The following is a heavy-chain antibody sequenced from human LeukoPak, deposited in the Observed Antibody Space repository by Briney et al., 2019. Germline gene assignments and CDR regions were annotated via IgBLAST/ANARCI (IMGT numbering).Heavy chain of an antibody. D-gene: IGHD4-17*01. CDR1: GFTFSTYA. CDR2: MWYDGNNK. J-gene: IGHJ4*02. Sequence: RSLRLSCAASGFTFSTYAMHWVRQAPGKGLEWVAVMWYDGNNKYYADSVKGRFTISRDNSKNTLYLQMNSLRAEDTAVYYCARPSDGHYAQGGYFDYWGQGTPVTVSS. V-gene: IGHV3-33*01. CDR3: ARPSDGHYAQGGYFDY.